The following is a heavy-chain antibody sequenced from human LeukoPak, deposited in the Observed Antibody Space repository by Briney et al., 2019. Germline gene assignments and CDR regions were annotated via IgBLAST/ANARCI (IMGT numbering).Heavy chain of an antibody. CDR3: ARGCLSGFDY. V-gene: IGHV4-34*01. CDR2: INHSGST. Sequence: SETLSLTCAVYGGSFSGYYWSWIRQPPGKGLEWIGEINHSGSTNYNPSLKSRVTISVDTSKNQFSLKLSSVTAADTVVYYCARGCLSGFDYWGQGTLVTVSS. CDR1: GGSFSGYY. J-gene: IGHJ4*02. D-gene: IGHD3-16*01.